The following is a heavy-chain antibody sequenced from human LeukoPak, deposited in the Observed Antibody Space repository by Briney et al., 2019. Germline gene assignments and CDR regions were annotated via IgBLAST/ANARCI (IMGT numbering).Heavy chain of an antibody. Sequence: GGSLRLSSAASGFTFSSYWMHWVRQAPGKGLVWVSRIYNDGSSTIYADSVKGRFTISRDNAKNTLYLQMNSLRAEDTAVYYCARGQYCSGGSCSGGWFDPWGQGTLVTVSS. V-gene: IGHV3-74*01. J-gene: IGHJ5*02. CDR2: IYNDGSST. CDR3: ARGQYCSGGSCSGGWFDP. D-gene: IGHD2-15*01. CDR1: GFTFSSYW.